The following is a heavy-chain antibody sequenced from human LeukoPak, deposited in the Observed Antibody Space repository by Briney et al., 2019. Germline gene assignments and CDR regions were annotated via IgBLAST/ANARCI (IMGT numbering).Heavy chain of an antibody. J-gene: IGHJ5*02. CDR2: INHSGST. CDR3: ARRGSSPNWFDP. CDR1: GESFSGYY. D-gene: IGHD3-10*01. V-gene: IGHV4-34*01. Sequence: PSETLSLTCAVYGESFSGYYWSWIRQPPGKGLEWIGEINHSGSTNYNPSLKSRVTISVDTSKNQFSLKLSSVTAADTAVYYCARRGSSPNWFDPWGQGTLVTVSS.